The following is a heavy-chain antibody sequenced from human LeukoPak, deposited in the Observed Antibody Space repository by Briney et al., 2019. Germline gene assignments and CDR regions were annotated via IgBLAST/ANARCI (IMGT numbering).Heavy chain of an antibody. J-gene: IGHJ6*03. CDR2: IYYSGST. V-gene: IGHV4-59*01. D-gene: IGHD1-14*01. CDR1: GGSISSYY. Sequence: SETLSLTCTVSGGSISSYYWSWIRQPPGKGLEWIGYIYYSGSTNYNPSLKSRVTISVDTSKNQFSLKLSSVTAADTAVYYCARVNHHWATYYYYYMDVWGKGTTVTISS. CDR3: ARVNHHWATYYYYYMDV.